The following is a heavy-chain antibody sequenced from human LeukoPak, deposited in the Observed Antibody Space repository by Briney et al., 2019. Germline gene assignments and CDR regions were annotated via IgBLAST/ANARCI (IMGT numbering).Heavy chain of an antibody. D-gene: IGHD2-2*01. CDR1: GFTSSNYW. CDR2: IKQDGSEK. J-gene: IGHJ4*02. V-gene: IGHV3-7*04. Sequence: GGSLRLSCAASGFTSSNYWMSWVRQAPGKGLEWVANIKQDGSEKYYVDSVKGRFTISRDNAKNSLYLQMNSLRAEDTAVYYCARGRSSSSTSRTIGCWGQGTLVTVSS. CDR3: ARGRSSSSTSRTIGC.